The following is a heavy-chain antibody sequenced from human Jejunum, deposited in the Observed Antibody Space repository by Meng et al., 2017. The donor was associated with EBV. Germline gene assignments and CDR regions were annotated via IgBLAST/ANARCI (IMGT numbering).Heavy chain of an antibody. V-gene: IGHV2-5*02. CDR2: IYWDDDK. J-gene: IGHJ5*01. CDR3: AHTLTDDVDQKLRWFNS. D-gene: IGHD5-12*01. Sequence: QITLKESGPTLVKATQTLTLTCTFSGFSLTTSGVSVGWIRQPPGKALEWLALIYWDDDKRYSPSLKSRLTITKDTPRNQVVLTMTNMDLVDTATYYCAHTLTDDVDQKLRWFNSWGQGTLVHRLL. CDR1: GFSLTTSGVS.